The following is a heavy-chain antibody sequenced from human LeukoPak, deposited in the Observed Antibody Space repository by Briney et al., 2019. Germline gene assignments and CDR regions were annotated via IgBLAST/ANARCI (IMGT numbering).Heavy chain of an antibody. CDR2: ISGDGGST. J-gene: IGHJ4*02. V-gene: IGHV3-43*02. D-gene: IGHD6-19*01. CDR1: GFTPDVYA. CDR3: ANDRGWYDY. Sequence: PGGSLRLSCAPSGFTPDVYAMHGVPHAPGKGLEWVILISGDGGSTYYAASMKSRFTISIDNSKNSLYLQMNSLRTEDTALYHCANDRGWYDYWGQGTLVTVSS.